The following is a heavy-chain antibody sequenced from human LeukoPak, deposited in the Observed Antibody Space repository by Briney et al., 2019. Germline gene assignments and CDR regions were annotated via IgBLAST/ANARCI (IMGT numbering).Heavy chain of an antibody. V-gene: IGHV3-30*02. Sequence: GGSLRLSCAASGFTFSNYGMHWVRQAPGKGLEWVAFVRSDGDIKYYADSVKGRFTISRDNSKNTLYLQMNSLRAEDTAVYYCAKDGFSGTAAGYLDYWGQGTLVTVSS. D-gene: IGHD6-13*01. J-gene: IGHJ4*02. CDR3: AKDGFSGTAAGYLDY. CDR1: GFTFSNYG. CDR2: VRSDGDIK.